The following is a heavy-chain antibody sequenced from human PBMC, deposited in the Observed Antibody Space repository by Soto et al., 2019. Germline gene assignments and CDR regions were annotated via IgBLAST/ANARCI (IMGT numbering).Heavy chain of an antibody. CDR2: ISWNSGSI. J-gene: IGHJ6*02. D-gene: IGHD3-10*01. CDR1: GFTFDDYA. Sequence: LRLSCAASGFTFDDYAMHWVRQAPGKGLEWVSGISWNSGSIGYADSVKGRFTISRDNAKNSLYLQMNSLRAEDTALYYCAKDGYYGSGSYHSYYYYGMDVWGQGTTGTVS. V-gene: IGHV3-9*01. CDR3: AKDGYYGSGSYHSYYYYGMDV.